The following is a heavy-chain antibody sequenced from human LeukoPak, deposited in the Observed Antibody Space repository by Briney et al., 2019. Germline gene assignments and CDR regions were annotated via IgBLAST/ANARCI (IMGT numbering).Heavy chain of an antibody. CDR2: ISGSGGST. V-gene: IGHV3-23*01. D-gene: IGHD6-13*01. Sequence: GGSLRLSCAASGFTFSSYAMSWVRQVPGKGLEWVSAISGSGGSTYYADSVKGRFTISRDNSKNTLYLQMNSLRAEDTAVYYCAGLAYSSSWYLVYWGQGTLVTVSS. CDR1: GFTFSSYA. CDR3: AGLAYSSSWYLVY. J-gene: IGHJ4*02.